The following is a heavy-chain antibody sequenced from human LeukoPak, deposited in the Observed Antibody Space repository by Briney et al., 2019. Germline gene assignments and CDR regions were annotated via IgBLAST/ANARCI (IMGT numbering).Heavy chain of an antibody. Sequence: SETLSLTCAVSGGSISSGGYSWSWIRQPPGKGLEWTGYIYHSGSTYYNPSLKSRVTISVDRTKNQFSLKLSSVTAADTAVYYCARMYSSVIDYWGQGTLVTVSS. J-gene: IGHJ4*02. V-gene: IGHV4-30-2*01. CDR3: ARMYSSVIDY. D-gene: IGHD5-18*01. CDR2: IYHSGST. CDR1: GGSISSGGYS.